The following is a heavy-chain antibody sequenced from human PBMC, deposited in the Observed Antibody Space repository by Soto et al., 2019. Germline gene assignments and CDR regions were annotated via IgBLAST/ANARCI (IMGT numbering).Heavy chain of an antibody. V-gene: IGHV3-11*01. CDR2: ITSSGSSI. CDR3: ARDRSGSWYGRGYYYYGMDV. CDR1: GFTFSDHY. D-gene: IGHD6-13*01. J-gene: IGHJ6*02. Sequence: QVQLVESGGGLVKPGGSLRLSCAASGFTFSDHYMSWIRQAPGKGLEYISYITSSGSSIYYADSVKGRFTISRDNAKNSLYLQMNSLRAEETAVYYCARDRSGSWYGRGYYYYGMDVWGQGTTVTVSS.